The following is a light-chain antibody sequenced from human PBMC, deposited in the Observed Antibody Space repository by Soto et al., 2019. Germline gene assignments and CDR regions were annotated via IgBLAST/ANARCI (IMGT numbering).Light chain of an antibody. CDR3: QQYNYWPTWT. CDR1: QSVSRN. V-gene: IGKV3-15*01. CDR2: DAS. J-gene: IGKJ1*01. Sequence: EIVMTQSPATLSVSPGEIVTLSFRASQSVSRNLAWYQQKPGQAPRLVIYDASTMASGIPGRFSGSGSGTDFTLTISSLQSEDFAVYYCQQYNYWPTWTFGQGTKVDIK.